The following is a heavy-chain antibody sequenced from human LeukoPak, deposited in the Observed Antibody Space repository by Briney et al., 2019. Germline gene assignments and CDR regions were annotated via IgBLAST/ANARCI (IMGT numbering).Heavy chain of an antibody. V-gene: IGHV4-39*01. J-gene: IGHJ4*02. CDR1: GGSINSNNYY. CDR2: IYYSGST. D-gene: IGHD5-18*01. Sequence: NSSETLSLTCTVSGGSINSNNYYWGWIRQPPGKGLEWIGSIYYSGSTYYNPSLKSRVTISVDTSKNQFSLKLSSVTAADTAVYYCARFSGYSYGYSVDYWGQGTLVTVSS. CDR3: ARFSGYSYGYSVDY.